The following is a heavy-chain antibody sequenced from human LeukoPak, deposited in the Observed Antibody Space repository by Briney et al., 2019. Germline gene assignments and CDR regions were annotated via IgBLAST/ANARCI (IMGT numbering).Heavy chain of an antibody. CDR3: ARRGYSDYPLYYFDF. Sequence: ASVKVSCKASGYTFTGYYMHWVRQAPGQGLEWMGWINPNSGGTNYAQKFQGRVTMTRDTSISTAYMELSRLRSDDTAVYYCARRGYSDYPLYYFDFWGQGTLVTVSS. V-gene: IGHV1-2*02. D-gene: IGHD5-12*01. CDR2: INPNSGGT. J-gene: IGHJ4*02. CDR1: GYTFTGYY.